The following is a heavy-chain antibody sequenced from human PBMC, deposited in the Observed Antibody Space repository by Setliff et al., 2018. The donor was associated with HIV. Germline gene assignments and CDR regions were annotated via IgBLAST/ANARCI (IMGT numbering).Heavy chain of an antibody. CDR3: VRGVQSPPHYSYYYMDV. V-gene: IGHV1-69*02. CDR2: IIPILGVA. Sequence: ASVKVSCKASRRTFNSHTINWVRQAHGQGLDWMGRIIPILGVANYAQRFQGKVTITADKSTSTAYMELTSLRFDDTAMYYCVRGVQSPPHYSYYYMDVWGEGTMVTVSS. D-gene: IGHD3-3*01. CDR1: RRTFNSHT. J-gene: IGHJ6*03.